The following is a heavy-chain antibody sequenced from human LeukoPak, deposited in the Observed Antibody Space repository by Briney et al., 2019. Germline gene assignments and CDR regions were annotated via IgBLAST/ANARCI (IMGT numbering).Heavy chain of an antibody. CDR2: ISSSSSYI. Sequence: PGGSLRLSCAASGFTFSSDSMNWVRQAPGKGLEWVSSISSSSSYIYYADSVKGRFTISRDNAKNSLYLQMNSLRAEDTAVYYCARDIARYYHSRGYYPLDYWGQGTLVTVSS. J-gene: IGHJ4*02. D-gene: IGHD3-22*01. CDR1: GFTFSSDS. V-gene: IGHV3-21*01. CDR3: ARDIARYYHSRGYYPLDY.